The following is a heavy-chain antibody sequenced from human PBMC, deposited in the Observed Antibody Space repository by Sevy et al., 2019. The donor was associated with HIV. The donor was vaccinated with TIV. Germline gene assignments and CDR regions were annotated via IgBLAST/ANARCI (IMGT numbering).Heavy chain of an antibody. CDR1: DFTFSAYD. Sequence: GGSLRLSCAASDFTFSAYDMHWVRQATGEGLEWVSSIGTLGDTFCPASVEGRFLISRDNDKKSLYLQMNDLRVGDTAVYYCARGVNVDETGGWFDLWGQGTLVTVSS. D-gene: IGHD5-12*01. J-gene: IGHJ5*02. CDR3: ARGVNVDETGGWFDL. CDR2: IGTLGDT. V-gene: IGHV3-13*01.